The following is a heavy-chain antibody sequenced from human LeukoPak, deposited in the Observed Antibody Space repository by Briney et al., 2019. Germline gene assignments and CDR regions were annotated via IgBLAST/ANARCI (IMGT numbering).Heavy chain of an antibody. CDR1: GFTFSSYA. CDR3: AKEVWGPEI. CDR2: ISGSGGST. J-gene: IGHJ4*02. D-gene: IGHD1-14*01. Sequence: GGSLRLSCAASGFTFSSYAMSWVRQAPGKGLEWVSAISGSGGSTYYADSVKGRFTISRDNTKNSVYLQMSSLRAEDTAVYYRAKEVWGPEIWGQGTLVTVSS. V-gene: IGHV3-23*01.